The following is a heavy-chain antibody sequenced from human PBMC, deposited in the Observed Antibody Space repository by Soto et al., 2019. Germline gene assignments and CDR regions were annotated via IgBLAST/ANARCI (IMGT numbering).Heavy chain of an antibody. D-gene: IGHD6-25*01. J-gene: IGHJ6*02. CDR2: INYNENT. V-gene: IGHV4-61*01. CDR3: ARESCGNYYYTYDIDV. CDR1: GDSVTSINYY. Sequence: SETLSLTCTVSGDSVTSINYYWSWIPQAPGKSWEWIVFINYNENTNYNPSLSIRVTISLNTSKNQYSLTLKYLTAADTARYYCARESCGNYYYTYDIDVWGQGTAVTVSS.